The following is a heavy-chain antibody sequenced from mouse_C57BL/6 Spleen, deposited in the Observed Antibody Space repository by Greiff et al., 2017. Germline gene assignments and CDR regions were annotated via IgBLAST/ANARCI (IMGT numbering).Heavy chain of an antibody. Sequence: VQLQQPGAELVKPGASVKLSCKASGYTFTSYWLQWVKQRPGQGLEWIGEIDPSDSYTNYNQKFKGKATLTVDTSSSTAYMLLSSLTSEDSAVYYCARGGWERVSYFDYWGQGTTLTVSS. V-gene: IGHV1-50*01. J-gene: IGHJ2*01. D-gene: IGHD3-3*01. CDR1: GYTFTSYW. CDR2: IDPSDSYT. CDR3: ARGGWERVSYFDY.